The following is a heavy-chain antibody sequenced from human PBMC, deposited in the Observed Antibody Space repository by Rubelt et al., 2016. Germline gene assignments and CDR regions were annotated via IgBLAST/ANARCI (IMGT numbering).Heavy chain of an antibody. Sequence: EVQLVESGGGLVEPGGSLRLSCAASGFTFSNVWMYWVRQAPGKGLEWVSLLSGSGDSTYYADSVKGRFTISRDNSKNTLYLQRNSLRADETAVYYCAKELAIYSGSGNNIDYWGQGTLVTVSS. CDR2: LSGSGDST. V-gene: IGHV3-23*04. CDR3: AKELAIYSGSGNNIDY. CDR1: GFTFSNVW. J-gene: IGHJ4*02. D-gene: IGHD3-10*01.